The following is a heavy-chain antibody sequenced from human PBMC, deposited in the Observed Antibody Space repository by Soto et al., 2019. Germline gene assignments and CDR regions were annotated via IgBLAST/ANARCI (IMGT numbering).Heavy chain of an antibody. CDR3: ARGGRLRYFDWLSGGPGWFDP. CDR1: GFTFSSYD. D-gene: IGHD3-9*01. CDR2: IGTAGDK. J-gene: IGHJ5*02. Sequence: GGSLRLSCAASGFTFSSYDMHWVRQATGKGLEWVSAIGTAGDKNYPGSVKGRFTISRENAKNSLYLQMNSLRAEDTVVYYCARGGRLRYFDWLSGGPGWFDPWGQVTLVTVSS. V-gene: IGHV3-13*04.